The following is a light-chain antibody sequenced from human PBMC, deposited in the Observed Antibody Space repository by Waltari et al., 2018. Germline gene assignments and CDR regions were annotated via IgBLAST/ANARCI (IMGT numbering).Light chain of an antibody. CDR3: QQYNNWPLT. J-gene: IGKJ4*01. CDR2: GTI. V-gene: IGKV3-15*01. CDR1: QSVGGD. Sequence: EVVMTQSPATLSVSPGESATLSCGASQSVGGDLAWSQQKPGQAPRPLIYGTITRPTGVSARFSGSGSGTEFTLTISRLQSEDFAVYYCQQYNNWPLTFGGGTKVEI.